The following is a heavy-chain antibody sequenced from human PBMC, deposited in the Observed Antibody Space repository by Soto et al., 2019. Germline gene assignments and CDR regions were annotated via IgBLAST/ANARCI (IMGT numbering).Heavy chain of an antibody. Sequence: SLKCSCKAAGGTFSSYAISWVRQAPGQGLEWMGGIIPIFGTANYAQKFQGRVTITADKSTSTAYMELSSLRSEDTAVYYCARDVRVSSRRLQRLPGGMDVWGQGTTVTVSS. V-gene: IGHV1-69*06. CDR2: IIPIFGTA. CDR1: GGTFSSYA. J-gene: IGHJ6*02. D-gene: IGHD4-17*01. CDR3: ARDVRVSSRRLQRLPGGMDV.